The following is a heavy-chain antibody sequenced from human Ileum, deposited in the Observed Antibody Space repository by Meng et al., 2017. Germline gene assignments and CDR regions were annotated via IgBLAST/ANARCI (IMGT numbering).Heavy chain of an antibody. CDR3: AAQHTSSGGGYGWFDP. CDR1: VDSVSSSSYF. CDR2: ITYTGNS. D-gene: IGHD6-13*01. Sequence: QLQLQGSGPGLVKPSETLSLTCIVSVDSVSSSSYFWVWMRQPPGKGLEYIGGITYTGNSFFNPSLNPSLKTRFSTSFDTSKNQFSLKVNAVIAADTAVYYCAAQHTSSGGGYGWFDPWGQGILVTVSS. J-gene: IGHJ5*02. V-gene: IGHV4-39*01.